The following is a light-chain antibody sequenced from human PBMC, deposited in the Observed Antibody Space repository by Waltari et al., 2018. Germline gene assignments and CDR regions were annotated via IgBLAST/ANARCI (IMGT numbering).Light chain of an antibody. Sequence: SYVVTQPPSVSVAPGETATITCGGDNIGTYSVHWYQQKAGQAPVLVIFYDRDRPSGIPGRFVCSNDVNTATLTISRVEAGDEARYYCHVWHPHVDPGVFGTGTEVTVL. CDR3: HVWHPHVDPGV. CDR2: YDR. V-gene: IGLV3-21*04. CDR1: NIGTYS. J-gene: IGLJ1*01.